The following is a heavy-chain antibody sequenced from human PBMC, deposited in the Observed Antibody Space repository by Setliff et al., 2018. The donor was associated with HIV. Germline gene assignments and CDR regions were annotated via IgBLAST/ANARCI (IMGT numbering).Heavy chain of an antibody. CDR3: ACGAAAGTDYYYYYYMDV. CDR2: IYYSGST. V-gene: IGHV4-59*04. J-gene: IGHJ6*03. Sequence: PSETLSLTCTVSGASISSHYWSWIRQPPGKGLEWIGYIYYSGSTYYNPSLKSRVTISVDTSKNQFSLKLSSVTAADTAVYYCACGAAAGTDYYYYYYMDVWGKGTTVTVSS. CDR1: GASISSHY. D-gene: IGHD6-13*01.